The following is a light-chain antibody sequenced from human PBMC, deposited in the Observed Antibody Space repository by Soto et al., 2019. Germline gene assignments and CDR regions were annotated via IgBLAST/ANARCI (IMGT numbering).Light chain of an antibody. Sequence: QSVLTQPPSVSGAPGQRVTISCTGSSSNIGAGYDVHWYQQLPGTAPKLLIYGNSNRPSGVPDRFSGSNSATSACLAITGIQAEDEADDYCWASDSSLSGSVFGGGTKLTVL. V-gene: IGLV1-40*01. CDR1: SSNIGAGYD. J-gene: IGLJ2*01. CDR2: GNS. CDR3: WASDSSLSGSV.